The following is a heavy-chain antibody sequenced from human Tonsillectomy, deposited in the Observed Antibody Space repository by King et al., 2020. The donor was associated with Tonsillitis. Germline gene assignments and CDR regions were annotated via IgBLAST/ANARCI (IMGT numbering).Heavy chain of an antibody. CDR1: GGSISSSNYY. Sequence: QLQLQESGPGLVKPSETLSLTCTVSGGSISSSNYYWGWIRQPPGKGLEWIGSIFYSGSTYHNPSLKSRVTISVDTSTNQFSLKLISVTAADTAVYYCASGEISGSPAYWGQGTLVTVSS. CDR3: ASGEISGSPAY. D-gene: IGHD1-26*01. V-gene: IGHV4-39*01. J-gene: IGHJ4*02. CDR2: IFYSGST.